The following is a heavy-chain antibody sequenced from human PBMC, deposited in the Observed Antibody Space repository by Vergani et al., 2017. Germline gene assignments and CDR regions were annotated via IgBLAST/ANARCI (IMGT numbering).Heavy chain of an antibody. D-gene: IGHD5-18*01. J-gene: IGHJ6*03. CDR2: IISSGSTI. CDR3: ARGSAGIQLWLRYYYMDV. V-gene: IGHV3-11*01. CDR1: GFTLSDYY. Sequence: QVQLVESGGGLVKPGGSLRLSCAASGFTLSDYYMSWIRQAPGKGLVWVSYIISSGSTIYYADSVKGRFTIPRDNARNSLYLQMNSLRAEDTAVYYCARGSAGIQLWLRYYYMDVWGKGTTVTVSS.